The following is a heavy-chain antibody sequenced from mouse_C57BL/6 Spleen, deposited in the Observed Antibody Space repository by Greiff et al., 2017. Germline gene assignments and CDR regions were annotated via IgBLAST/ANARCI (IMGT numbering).Heavy chain of an antibody. CDR3: ARKEGLGSAWFAY. Sequence: QVHVKQPGAELVKPGASVKLSCKASGYTFTSYWMQWVKQRPGRGLEWIGRIDPTGSGTKYNQKFKGKATLTVDTSSSTAYMQLSSLTSEDSAVYYCARKEGLGSAWFAYWGQGTLVTGSA. CDR1: GYTFTSYW. V-gene: IGHV1-50*01. J-gene: IGHJ3*01. CDR2: IDPTGSGT.